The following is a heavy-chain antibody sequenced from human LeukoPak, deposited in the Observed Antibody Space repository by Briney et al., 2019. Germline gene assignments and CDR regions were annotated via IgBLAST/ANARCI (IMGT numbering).Heavy chain of an antibody. V-gene: IGHV5-51*01. CDR1: GYRFTDYW. J-gene: IGHJ4*02. CDR3: ARLTGSYWDYFDY. Sequence: GESLKISCKGSGYRFTDYWIGWVRQMPGKGLEWMGIIYPGDSDTRYSPSFQGQVTISADKSISTAYLQWSSLKALDTAMYYCARLTGSYWDYFDYWGQGTLVTVSS. CDR2: IYPGDSDT. D-gene: IGHD1-26*01.